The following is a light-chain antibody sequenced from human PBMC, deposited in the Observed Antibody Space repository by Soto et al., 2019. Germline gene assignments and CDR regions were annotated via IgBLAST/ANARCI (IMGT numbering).Light chain of an antibody. Sequence: QSALRHPPSACWSPGQSVAISCTGTSSDVGGYNYVSWYQQHPGKAPKLMIYEVSKRPSGVPDRFSGSKSGNTASLTVSGLKAEDEADYYCSSYAGSKNYVFGTGTKVTVL. CDR1: SSDVGGYNY. J-gene: IGLJ1*01. CDR2: EVS. CDR3: SSYAGSKNYV. V-gene: IGLV2-8*01.